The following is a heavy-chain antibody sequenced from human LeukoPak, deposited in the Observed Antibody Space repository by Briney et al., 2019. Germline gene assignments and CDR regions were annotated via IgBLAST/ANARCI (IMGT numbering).Heavy chain of an antibody. D-gene: IGHD3-22*01. CDR2: ISGSGGST. CDR1: GFTFSSYG. V-gene: IGHV3-23*01. CDR3: VKDLLYYHIFLVDY. Sequence: GGTLRLSCAASGFTFSSYGMSWVRQAPGKGLEWVSAISGSGGSTYYADSVKGRFTISRDNSKNTLYLQMNSLRAEDTAVYYCVKDLLYYHIFLVDYWGQGTLVTVSS. J-gene: IGHJ4*02.